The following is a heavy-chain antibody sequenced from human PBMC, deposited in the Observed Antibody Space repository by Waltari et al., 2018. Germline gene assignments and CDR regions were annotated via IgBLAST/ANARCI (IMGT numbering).Heavy chain of an antibody. Sequence: EVQLVESGGGLVQPGRSLGLSCAASGFPFDDYAMHWVRQAPGKGLEWVSGISRNSDRIGYADSVKGRFTISRDNAKNSLYLQMNSLRAEDTALYFCAKDGTTLKNYYGLDVWGQGTTVTVSS. J-gene: IGHJ6*02. CDR1: GFPFDDYA. D-gene: IGHD4-4*01. V-gene: IGHV3-9*01. CDR2: ISRNSDRI. CDR3: AKDGTTLKNYYGLDV.